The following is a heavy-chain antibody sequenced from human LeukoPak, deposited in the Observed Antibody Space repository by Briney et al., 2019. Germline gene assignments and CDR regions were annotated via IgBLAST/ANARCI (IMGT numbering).Heavy chain of an antibody. Sequence: PSETLSLTCAVYGGSFSGYYWSWIRQPPGKGLEWIGEINHSGSTNYNPSLKSRVTISVDTSKNQFSLKLSSVTAADTAVYYCARGLRGDYGDYSYYYGMDVWGQGTTVTVSS. J-gene: IGHJ6*02. CDR2: INHSGST. D-gene: IGHD4-17*01. CDR3: ARGLRGDYGDYSYYYGMDV. V-gene: IGHV4-34*01. CDR1: GGSFSGYY.